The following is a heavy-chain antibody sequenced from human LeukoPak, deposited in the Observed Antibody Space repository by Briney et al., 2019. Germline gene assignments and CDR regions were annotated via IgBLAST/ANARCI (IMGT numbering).Heavy chain of an antibody. V-gene: IGHV4-59*01. D-gene: IGHD3-16*02. CDR1: GGSISTYY. J-gene: IGHJ4*02. Sequence: PSETLSLTCTVSGGSISTYYWSWIRQPPGKGLEWIGYISYSGSTNYNPSLKSRVTISVDTSKNQFSLKLNSVTAADTAVYNCARYIWGSYPTFEDYWGQGSLVTVSS. CDR2: ISYSGST. CDR3: ARYIWGSYPTFEDY.